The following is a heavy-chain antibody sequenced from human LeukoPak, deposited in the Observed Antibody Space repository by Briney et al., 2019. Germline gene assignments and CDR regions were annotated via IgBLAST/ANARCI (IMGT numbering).Heavy chain of an antibody. D-gene: IGHD5-12*01. V-gene: IGHV4-59*01. CDR1: GGSISSYY. CDR2: IYYSGST. J-gene: IGHJ4*02. Sequence: SETLSLTCTVSGGSISSYYWSWIRQPPGKGLEWIGYIYYSGSTNYNPSLKSRVTISVDTSKNQFSLKLSSVTAADTAVYYCARDPGYSGALGDFDYWGQGTLVTVSS. CDR3: ARDPGYSGALGDFDY.